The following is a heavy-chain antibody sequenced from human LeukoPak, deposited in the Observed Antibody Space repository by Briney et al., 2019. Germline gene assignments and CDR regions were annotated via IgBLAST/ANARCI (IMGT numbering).Heavy chain of an antibody. Sequence: SETLSLTCTVSGGSISSYYWSWIRQPPGKGLEWIGNIYYSGSIIYNPSLKSRVAMSLDKTKKQFSLKLSSVTAADTAVYYCAASAFDYVWGSYRREFDYWGQGTLVTVSS. D-gene: IGHD3-16*02. CDR3: AASAFDYVWGSYRREFDY. CDR1: GGSISSYY. CDR2: IYYSGSI. V-gene: IGHV4-59*01. J-gene: IGHJ4*02.